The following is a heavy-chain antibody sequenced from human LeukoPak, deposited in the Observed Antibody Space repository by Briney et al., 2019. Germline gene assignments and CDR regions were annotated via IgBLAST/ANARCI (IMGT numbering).Heavy chain of an antibody. D-gene: IGHD3-10*01. CDR3: AKPHYSGSGSYSREDY. V-gene: IGHV3-23*01. CDR2: ISGSGDGT. J-gene: IGHJ4*02. Sequence: HPGGSLRLSCAASGFTFSSYAMTWVRQAPGKGLECVSAISGSGDGTYYADSVKGRFTIFRDNSKITVYLQMNSLRAEDTAVYYCAKPHYSGSGSYSREDYWGQGTLVTVSS. CDR1: GFTFSSYA.